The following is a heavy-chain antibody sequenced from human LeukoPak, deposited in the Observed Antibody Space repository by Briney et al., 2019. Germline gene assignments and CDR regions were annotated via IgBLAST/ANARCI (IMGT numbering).Heavy chain of an antibody. CDR1: GYTFTAYY. D-gene: IGHD6-13*01. J-gene: IGHJ6*02. V-gene: IGHV1-2*02. Sequence: ASVKVSCKASGYTFTAYYMHWVRQAPGQGLEWMGWINPNSGGTNYAQKFQGRVTMTRDTSISTAYMELSRLRSDDTAVYYCAREGIAAADYYYYGMDVWGQGTTVTVSS. CDR3: AREGIAAADYYYYGMDV. CDR2: INPNSGGT.